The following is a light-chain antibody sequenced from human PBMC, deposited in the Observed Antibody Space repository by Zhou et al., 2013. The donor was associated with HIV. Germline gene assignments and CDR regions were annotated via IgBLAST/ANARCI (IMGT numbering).Light chain of an antibody. CDR1: QDISNY. V-gene: IGKV1-33*01. CDR3: QQYYNYPPT. CDR2: DAS. Sequence: DIQMTQSPSSLSASVGDRVTITCQASQDISNYLNWYQQKPGKAPKLLIHDASTLQSGVPSRFSGSGSGTDFTLTISCLQSEDFATYYCQQYYNYPPTFGQGTKVEIK. J-gene: IGKJ1*01.